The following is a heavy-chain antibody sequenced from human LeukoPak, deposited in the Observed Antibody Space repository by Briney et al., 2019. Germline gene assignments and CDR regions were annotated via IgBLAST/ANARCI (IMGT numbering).Heavy chain of an antibody. CDR2: IYYNGST. CDR3: ARDFHSRYGGRYLDY. CDR1: GGYISGYY. V-gene: IGHV4-59*01. J-gene: IGHJ4*02. Sequence: PSETLSLTCTVSGGYISGYYWSWSRQPPGKGLEWIGDIYYNGSTSHNPSFKSRLTISVDTSKKQFSLNLSSVTAADTAVYYCARDFHSRYGGRYLDYWGQGTLVTVSS. D-gene: IGHD1-26*01.